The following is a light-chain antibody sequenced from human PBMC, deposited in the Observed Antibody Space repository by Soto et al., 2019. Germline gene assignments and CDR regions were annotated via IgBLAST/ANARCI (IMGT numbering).Light chain of an antibody. CDR3: SSFAGNTNLV. J-gene: IGLJ2*01. CDR1: SSDVGGYNY. CDR2: EVS. V-gene: IGLV2-8*01. Sequence: QSALTQPPSASGSPGQSVTISCTGTSSDVGGYNYVSWYQQHPVKAPKLMISEVSKRPSGVPDRFSGSKSGNTASLTVSGLQAEDEADYYCSSFAGNTNLVVGGGTKLTVL.